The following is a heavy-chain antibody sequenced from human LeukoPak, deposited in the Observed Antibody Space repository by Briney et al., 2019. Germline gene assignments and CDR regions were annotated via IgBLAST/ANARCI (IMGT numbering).Heavy chain of an antibody. CDR2: IIPIFGTA. Sequence: SVKVSCKASGGTFSSYAISWVRQAPGQGLEWMGGIIPIFGTANYAQKFQGRVTITADESTSTAYMELSSLRSEDTAVYYCATPRAAASYNYYYYYMDVWGKGSTVTVSS. V-gene: IGHV1-69*13. CDR3: ATPRAAASYNYYYYYMDV. D-gene: IGHD6-13*01. CDR1: GGTFSSYA. J-gene: IGHJ6*03.